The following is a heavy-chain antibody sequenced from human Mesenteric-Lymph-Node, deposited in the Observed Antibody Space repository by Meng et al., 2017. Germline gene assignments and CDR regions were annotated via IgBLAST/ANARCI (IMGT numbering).Heavy chain of an antibody. CDR3: AKVTHSWVYFTYPYYYYYGMDV. D-gene: IGHD3-3*01. Sequence: GESLKISCAASGFTFSSYAMSWVRQAPGKGLEWVSAISGSGGSTYYADSVKGRFTISRDNSKNTLYLQMNSLRAEDTAVYYCAKVTHSWVYFTYPYYYYYGMDVWGQGTTVTVSS. CDR2: ISGSGGST. V-gene: IGHV3-23*01. CDR1: GFTFSSYA. J-gene: IGHJ6*02.